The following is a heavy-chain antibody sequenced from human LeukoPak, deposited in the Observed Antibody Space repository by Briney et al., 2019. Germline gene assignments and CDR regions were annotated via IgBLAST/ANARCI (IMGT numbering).Heavy chain of an antibody. D-gene: IGHD2-2*02. Sequence: ASVKVSCKASGYTFTSYYMHWVRQAPGQGLEWMGIINPSGGSTSYAQKFQGRVTMTRDTSTSTVYMELSSLRSEDTAVYYCARSRAHSPDIVVVPAAIPDYYYYGMDVWGQGTTVTVFS. J-gene: IGHJ6*02. CDR2: INPSGGST. CDR3: ARSRAHSPDIVVVPAAIPDYYYYGMDV. V-gene: IGHV1-46*01. CDR1: GYTFTSYY.